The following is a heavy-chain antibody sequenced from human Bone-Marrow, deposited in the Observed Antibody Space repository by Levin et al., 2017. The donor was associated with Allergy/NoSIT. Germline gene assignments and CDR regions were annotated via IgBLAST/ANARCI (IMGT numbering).Heavy chain of an antibody. CDR1: GILFSSYD. J-gene: IGHJ6*02. CDR3: SSWAMYHYDRSAFDYFYYAMDV. CDR2: ISAGGNYI. Sequence: SCAASGILFSSYDMNWVRQAPGKGLEWVSSISAGGNYIYYADSVKGRFTISRDNAKNSLFLQMHSLRAEDTAVYYCSSWAMYHYDRSAFDYFYYAMDVWGQGTTVTVSS. V-gene: IGHV3-21*01. D-gene: IGHD3-22*01.